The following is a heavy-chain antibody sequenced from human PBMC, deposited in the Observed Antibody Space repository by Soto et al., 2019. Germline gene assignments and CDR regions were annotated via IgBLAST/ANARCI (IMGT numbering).Heavy chain of an antibody. J-gene: IGHJ4*02. V-gene: IGHV3-11*01. CDR1: GYTFSDYY. CDR3: ASHYDMWSGYLSPVDY. CDR2: IDTSGTKI. Sequence: QVQLVESGGDLVKPRGSLRLSCAASGYTFSDYYMSWIRQAPGKGLEWISYIDTSGTKIYYADSVKGRFTITRDNAKNSLYLEMNSLRDEDTAVYSCASHYDMWSGYLSPVDYWGQGTLVTVSS. D-gene: IGHD3-3*01.